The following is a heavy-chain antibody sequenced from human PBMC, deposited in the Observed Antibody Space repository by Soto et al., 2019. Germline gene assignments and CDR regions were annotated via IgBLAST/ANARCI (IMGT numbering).Heavy chain of an antibody. V-gene: IGHV3-11*05. CDR2: ISSSSSYT. CDR1: GFTFSDYY. D-gene: IGHD2-2*01. Sequence: GGSLRLSCAASGFTFSDYYMSWIRQAPGKGLEWVSYISSSSSYTNYADSVKGRFTTSRDNAKNSLYLQMNSLRAEDTAVYYCAREGLVLVPTTVNSDYYYCALDVWGQGTTVNVSS. J-gene: IGHJ6*02. CDR3: AREGLVLVPTTVNSDYYYCALDV.